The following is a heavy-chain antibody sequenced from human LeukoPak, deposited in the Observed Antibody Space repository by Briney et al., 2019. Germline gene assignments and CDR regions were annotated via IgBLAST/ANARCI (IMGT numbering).Heavy chain of an antibody. CDR1: GFTFSRNG. V-gene: IGHV3-30*03. J-gene: IGHJ4*02. CDR2: ISYDGSNK. Sequence: GSLRLSCAASGFTFSRNGMHWVRQAPGNGLEWVAAISYDGSNKWHADSVKGRFTISRDNSTHTLYLQMNSLRAEDTAVYYCARGGYWGDYVFDFWGPGTLVTVSS. D-gene: IGHD4-17*01. CDR3: ARGGYWGDYVFDF.